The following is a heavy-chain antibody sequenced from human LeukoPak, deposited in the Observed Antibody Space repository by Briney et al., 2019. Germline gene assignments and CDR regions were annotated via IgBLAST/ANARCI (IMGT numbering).Heavy chain of an antibody. CDR3: TTGTYLAQDS. Sequence: AGGSLRLSCAASGFTVTHAWMSWVRQAPGKGLEWVGRIKYISEGGTTDFGAPVKDRFSISRDDSTNTLYLHMSSLRTEDTAVYYCTTGTYLAQDSWGQGTLVTVSS. J-gene: IGHJ5*02. V-gene: IGHV3-15*01. CDR2: IKYISEGGTT. D-gene: IGHD2-15*01. CDR1: GFTVTHAW.